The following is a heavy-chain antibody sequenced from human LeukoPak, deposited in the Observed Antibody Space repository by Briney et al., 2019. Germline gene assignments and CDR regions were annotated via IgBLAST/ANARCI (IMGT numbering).Heavy chain of an antibody. CDR1: GGSISSYY. CDR3: ARQRGYSYGHHHDFDL. D-gene: IGHD5-18*01. Sequence: PETLCLTCTVSGGSISSYYWSWIRQPPGKGLEWIGYIYYSGSTNYNPSLKSRVTISVDTSKNQFSLKLSSVTAADTAVYYCARQRGYSYGHHHDFDLWGQGTMVTVSS. J-gene: IGHJ3*01. CDR2: IYYSGST. V-gene: IGHV4-59*01.